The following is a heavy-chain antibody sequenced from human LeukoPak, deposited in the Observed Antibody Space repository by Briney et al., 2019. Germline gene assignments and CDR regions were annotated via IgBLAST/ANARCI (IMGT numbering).Heavy chain of an antibody. CDR3: ARGVAYYDSSGYYSFDY. CDR2: INAGNGNT. J-gene: IGHJ4*02. D-gene: IGHD3-22*01. V-gene: IGHV1-3*01. CDR1: GYTFTSYA. Sequence: ASVKVSCKASGYTFTSYAMHWVRQAPGQRLEWMGWINAGNGNTKYSQKFQGRVTITRDTSASTAYMELSSLRSEDTAVYYCARGVAYYDSSGYYSFDYWGQGTLVTVSS.